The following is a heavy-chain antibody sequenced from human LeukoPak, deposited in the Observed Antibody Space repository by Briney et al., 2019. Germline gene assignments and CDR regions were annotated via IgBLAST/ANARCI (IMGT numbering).Heavy chain of an antibody. CDR2: INTSGGST. J-gene: IGHJ4*02. Sequence: ASVKVSCKASGYTFTSYYMHWVRQAPGQGLEWMGVINTSGGSTSYAQKFQGRVTMTTDTSTSTAYMELRSLRSDDTAVYYCARSPGGGIAIDYWGQGTLVTVSS. CDR3: ARSPGGGIAIDY. D-gene: IGHD6-13*01. V-gene: IGHV1-46*01. CDR1: GYTFTSYY.